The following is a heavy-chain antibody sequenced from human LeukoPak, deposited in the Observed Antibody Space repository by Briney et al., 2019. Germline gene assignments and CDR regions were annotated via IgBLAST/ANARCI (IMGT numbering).Heavy chain of an antibody. D-gene: IGHD3-9*01. CDR3: ASAYYDILGGHFDY. J-gene: IGHJ4*02. Sequence: SETLSLTCTVSYGSISDISYYRGWIRQPPGKGLEWIGSIYYSGRTYYNSSFKSRVTISVDTSKNQFSLKVTSVTAADTAVYYCASAYYDILGGHFDYWGQGTLVTVSS. V-gene: IGHV4-39*07. CDR2: IYYSGRT. CDR1: YGSISDISYY.